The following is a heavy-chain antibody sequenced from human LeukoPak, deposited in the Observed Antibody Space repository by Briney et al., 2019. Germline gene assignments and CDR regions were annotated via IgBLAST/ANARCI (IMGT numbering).Heavy chain of an antibody. J-gene: IGHJ4*02. D-gene: IGHD7-27*01. CDR1: GFTFSSYA. CDR2: ISGSGGST. V-gene: IGHV3-23*01. CDR3: AKDSNWGSDYYFDY. Sequence: GGSLRLSCAASGFTFSSYAMSWVRQAPGKGLEWVSAISGSGGSTYYADSVKGRFTISRDNSKNTLYLQMNSLRAEDTAVNYCAKDSNWGSDYYFDYWGQGTLVTVSS.